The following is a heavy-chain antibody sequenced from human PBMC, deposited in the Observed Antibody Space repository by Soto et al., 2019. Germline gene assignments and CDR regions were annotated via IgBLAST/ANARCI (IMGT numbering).Heavy chain of an antibody. Sequence: QITLKESGPTLVKPTQTLTLTCSFSGFSLTTSGVGMGWIRQPPGKALEWLALIYWDDDKRYSPSLRSRLTIPKDTSKHQVVLTMTNMDPVDTATYYCAHRSSSGYYFDYWGQGTLVTVSS. V-gene: IGHV2-5*02. J-gene: IGHJ4*02. CDR3: AHRSSSGYYFDY. D-gene: IGHD6-6*01. CDR2: IYWDDDK. CDR1: GFSLTTSGVG.